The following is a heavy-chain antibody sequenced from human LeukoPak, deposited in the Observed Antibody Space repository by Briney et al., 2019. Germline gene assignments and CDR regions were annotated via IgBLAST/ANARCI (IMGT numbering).Heavy chain of an antibody. Sequence: GASVKVSCKASGYTFTGYYMHWVRQAPGQGLEWMGRINPNSGGTNYAQKFQGRVTMTRDTSISTAYMELSRLRSDDTAVYYCARDIVRLRPGAVTRPYYYYYYMDVWGKGTTVTVSS. CDR1: GYTFTGYY. J-gene: IGHJ6*03. D-gene: IGHD6-19*01. V-gene: IGHV1-2*06. CDR3: ARDIVRLRPGAVTRPYYYYYYMDV. CDR2: INPNSGGT.